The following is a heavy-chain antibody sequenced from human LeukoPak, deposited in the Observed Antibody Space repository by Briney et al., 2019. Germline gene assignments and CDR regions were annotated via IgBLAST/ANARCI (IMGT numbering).Heavy chain of an antibody. Sequence: SETLSLTCTVSGGSISSYYWSWIRQPPGKGLEWIGYIYYSGSTNYNPSLKSRVTISVDTSKNQFSLKLSSVTAADTAVYYCARGTWIQLWAFDYWGQGTLVTVSS. CDR1: GGSISSYY. CDR2: IYYSGST. D-gene: IGHD5-18*01. V-gene: IGHV4-59*12. CDR3: ARGTWIQLWAFDY. J-gene: IGHJ4*02.